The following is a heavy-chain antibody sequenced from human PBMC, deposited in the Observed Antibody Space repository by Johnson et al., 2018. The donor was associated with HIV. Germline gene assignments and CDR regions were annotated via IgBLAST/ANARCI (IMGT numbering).Heavy chain of an antibody. Sequence: EVQLVESGGGVVQPGKSLTLSCVVSGLDFSNFGIHWVRQVPGKGLEWVSGISWNSGSIGYADSVKGRFTISRDNAKNSLYLQMNSLRAEDTALYYCAKDLLSSTLAPFDIWGQGTMVTVSS. J-gene: IGHJ3*02. D-gene: IGHD6-13*01. CDR3: AKDLLSSTLAPFDI. V-gene: IGHV3-9*01. CDR1: GLDFSNFG. CDR2: ISWNSGSI.